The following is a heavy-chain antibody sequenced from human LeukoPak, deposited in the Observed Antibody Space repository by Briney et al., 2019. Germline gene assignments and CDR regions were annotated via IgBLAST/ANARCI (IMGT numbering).Heavy chain of an antibody. J-gene: IGHJ3*02. CDR2: ISSSSSYI. CDR1: GFTFSSYN. Sequence: GGSLRLSCAASGFTFSSYNMNWVRQAPGKGLEWVSSISSSSSYIYYADSVKGRFTISRDNAKNSLYLQMNSLRAEDTAVYYCARARADDYGDYVDAFDIWGQGTMVTVSS. D-gene: IGHD4-17*01. CDR3: ARARADDYGDYVDAFDI. V-gene: IGHV3-21*01.